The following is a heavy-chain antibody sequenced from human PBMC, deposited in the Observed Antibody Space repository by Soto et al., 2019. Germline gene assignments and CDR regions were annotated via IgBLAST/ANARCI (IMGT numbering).Heavy chain of an antibody. D-gene: IGHD3-16*02. CDR1: GFTFSYYG. CDR2: ISYDGSDQ. Sequence: QVQLVESGGGVVQPGRSLRLSCAASGFTFSYYGMHWVRQAPGKGLEWVAMISYDGSDQFYADSVRGRFTISRDNSKNTLNLQMNSLRGEDTAVYYCAKALGELSPESYDYWGQGTLITVSS. CDR3: AKALGELSPESYDY. J-gene: IGHJ4*02. V-gene: IGHV3-30*18.